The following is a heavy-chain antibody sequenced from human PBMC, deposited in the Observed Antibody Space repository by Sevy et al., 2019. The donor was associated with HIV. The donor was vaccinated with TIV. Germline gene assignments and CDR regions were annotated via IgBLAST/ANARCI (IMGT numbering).Heavy chain of an antibody. D-gene: IGHD6-6*01. V-gene: IGHV3-9*01. CDR3: AKDSNAAPAGYFDY. CDR2: ISWNSGRI. CDR1: GFTFDDYA. Sequence: GGSLRLSCAASGFTFDDYAMHWVRQAPGKDREWVSGISWNSGRISYADSVKGRFTISRDNAKNSLYLQMNSLRAEDTALYYCAKDSNAAPAGYFDYWGQGTLVTVSS. J-gene: IGHJ4*02.